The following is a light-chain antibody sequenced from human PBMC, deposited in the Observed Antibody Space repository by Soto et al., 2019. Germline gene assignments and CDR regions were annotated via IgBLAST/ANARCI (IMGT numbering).Light chain of an antibody. CDR3: QQYGRSPT. CDR2: GAS. Sequence: EIVLTQAPGTLSLSPGERATLSCRASQSVSSSYLAWYQQKPGQAPRLLIYGASSRATGIPARFSGSGYGTDFTLTISRLEPEEFAVYYCQQYGRSPTFGQGTKVEIK. CDR1: QSVSSSY. J-gene: IGKJ1*01. V-gene: IGKV3-20*01.